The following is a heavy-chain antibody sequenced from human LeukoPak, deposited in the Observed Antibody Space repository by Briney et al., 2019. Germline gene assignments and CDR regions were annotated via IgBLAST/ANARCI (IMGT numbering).Heavy chain of an antibody. J-gene: IGHJ4*02. CDR3: ARGERIAVAGYYFDY. CDR2: IKQDGSEK. V-gene: IGHV3-7*01. D-gene: IGHD6-19*01. Sequence: GGSLRLSCAASGFTFSSYWMSWVRQAPGKGLEWVANIKQDGSEKYYVDSVKGRFTISRDNAKNSLYLQMNSLRAEDTAVYYCARGERIAVAGYYFDYWGQGTLVTVSS. CDR1: GFTFSSYW.